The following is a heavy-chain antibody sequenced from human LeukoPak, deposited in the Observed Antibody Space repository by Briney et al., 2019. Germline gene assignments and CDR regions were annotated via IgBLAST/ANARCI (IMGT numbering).Heavy chain of an antibody. CDR3: AREGPTVSCSFDY. V-gene: IGHV4-59*01. CDR2: IYYSGST. J-gene: IGHJ4*02. CDR1: GGSISSYY. D-gene: IGHD4-17*01. Sequence: SETLSLTCTVSGGSISSYYWSWIRQPPGKGLEWIGYIYYSGSTNYNPSLKSRVTISVDTSKNQFSLKLSSVTAADTAVYYCAREGPTVSCSFDYWGQGTLVTVSS.